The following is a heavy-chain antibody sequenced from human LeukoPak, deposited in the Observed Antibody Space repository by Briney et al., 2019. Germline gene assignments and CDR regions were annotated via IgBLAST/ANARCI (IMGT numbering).Heavy chain of an antibody. V-gene: IGHV3-64D*09. CDR2: ISSNGGST. D-gene: IGHD3-10*01. CDR1: GFTFSSYA. CDR3: ARDFSGAIDY. J-gene: IGHJ4*02. Sequence: GGSLRLSCSASGFTFSSYAMHWVRQTPGKGLEYVSAISSNGGSTYYADSVKGRFTISRDHSKNTLYLQISSLRAEDTAVYFCARDFSGAIDYWGQGTQVTVSS.